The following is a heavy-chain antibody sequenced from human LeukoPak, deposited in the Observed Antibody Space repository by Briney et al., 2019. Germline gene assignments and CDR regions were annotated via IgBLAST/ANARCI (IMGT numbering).Heavy chain of an antibody. J-gene: IGHJ4*02. CDR3: ARDSRSSSWYWRGDYFDY. CDR1: GYTFTSYD. Sequence: ASVKVSCKASGYTFTSYDINWVRQATGQGLEWMGWMNPNSGNTGYAQKFQGRVTMTRNTSISTAYMELSSLRSEDTAVYYCARDSRSSSWYWRGDYFDYWGQGTLVTVSS. D-gene: IGHD6-13*01. CDR2: MNPNSGNT. V-gene: IGHV1-8*01.